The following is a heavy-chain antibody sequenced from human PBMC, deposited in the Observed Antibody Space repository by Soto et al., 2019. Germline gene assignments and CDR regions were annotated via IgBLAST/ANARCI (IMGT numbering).Heavy chain of an antibody. CDR3: VKDPVSWGYGGAGFDY. V-gene: IGHV3-23*01. J-gene: IGHJ4*02. D-gene: IGHD2-21*01. CDR2: MIGNGGRI. Sequence: EVQLLESGGGLVQPGGSLRLSCAVSGFTFSNYVMTWVRQAPGKRLERVSLMIGNGGRILYADSVKGRFTISRDNSKNTLYLQMNSLRLEDTAVYYCVKDPVSWGYGGAGFDYWGQGTMVTVSS. CDR1: GFTFSNYV.